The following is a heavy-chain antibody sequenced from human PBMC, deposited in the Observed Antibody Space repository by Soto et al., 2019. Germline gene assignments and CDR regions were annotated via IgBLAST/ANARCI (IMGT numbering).Heavy chain of an antibody. J-gene: IGHJ6*02. CDR2: TYYRSKWYN. D-gene: IGHD1-7*01. CDR3: ARRGNWNYLYYYYYVMDV. Sequence: PSQTLSLTCAISGDSLSSNSSAWNWIRQSPSRGLEWLGRTYYRSKWYNDYAVSVKSRITINPDTSKNQFYLQLNSVTPEDTAVYYCARRGNWNYLYYYYYVMDVWGQGTTVTVSS. V-gene: IGHV6-1*01. CDR1: GDSLSSNSSA.